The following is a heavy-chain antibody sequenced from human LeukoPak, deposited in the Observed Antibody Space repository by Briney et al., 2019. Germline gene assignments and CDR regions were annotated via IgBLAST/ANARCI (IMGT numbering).Heavy chain of an antibody. Sequence: GGSLRLSCAASGFTFSSYWMSWVRQARGKGLEWVANIKQDGSEKYYVDSVKGRFTISRDNAKNSLYLQMNSLRAEDTAVYYCARDLSGSYFRAFDIWGQGTMVTVSS. CDR3: ARDLSGSYFRAFDI. D-gene: IGHD1-26*01. J-gene: IGHJ3*02. CDR1: GFTFSSYW. CDR2: IKQDGSEK. V-gene: IGHV3-7*01.